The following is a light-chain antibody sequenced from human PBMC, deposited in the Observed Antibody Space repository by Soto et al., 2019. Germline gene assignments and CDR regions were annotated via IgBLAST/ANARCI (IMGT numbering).Light chain of an antibody. CDR1: QSISTW. CDR3: QQYNTYPLS. CDR2: KAS. J-gene: IGKJ4*01. V-gene: IGKV1-5*03. Sequence: DIQMTQSPSTLSASVGDRVTITCRASQSISTWLAWYQQKPGKAPKLLIYKASNLEGGVPSRFSGSGSGTEFTITIRRLQPNDFATYYYQQYNTYPLSFGVRTTVEIK.